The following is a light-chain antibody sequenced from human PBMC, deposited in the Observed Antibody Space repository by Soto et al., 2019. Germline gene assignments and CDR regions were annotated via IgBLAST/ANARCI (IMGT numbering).Light chain of an antibody. CDR3: SSYTSSSTYV. V-gene: IGLV2-14*01. Sequence: QSVLTQPASVSGSPGQSITISCAGTSSDVGGYNYVSWHQHHPGTAPKLMIYEVSNRPSGVSNRFSGSKSGNTASLTISGLQAEDEADYYCSSYTSSSTYVFGTGTKVTV. CDR2: EVS. CDR1: SSDVGGYNY. J-gene: IGLJ1*01.